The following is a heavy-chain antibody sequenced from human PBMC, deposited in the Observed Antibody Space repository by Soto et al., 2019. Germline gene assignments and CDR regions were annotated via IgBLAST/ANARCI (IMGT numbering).Heavy chain of an antibody. CDR3: ARYKSNYYYSLDL. V-gene: IGHV4-59*01. J-gene: IGHJ6*02. CDR2: IYYSGIT. CDR1: GGSISSYY. Sequence: SETLSLTCTVSGGSISSYYWSWIRQPPGKGLEWIGYIYYSGITNYNPSLKSRVTISVDTSKNQFSLKLSSVTAADTAVYYCARYKSNYYYSLDLWGQGTTVTVTS. D-gene: IGHD1-20*01.